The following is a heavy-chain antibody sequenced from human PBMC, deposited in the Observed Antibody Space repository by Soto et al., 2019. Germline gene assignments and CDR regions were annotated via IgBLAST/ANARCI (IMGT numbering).Heavy chain of an antibody. CDR1: GFTFSSYA. Sequence: QVQLVESGGGVVQPGRSLRLSCAAAGFTFSSYAMHWVRQAPGKGLEWVAVISYDGSNKYYADSVKGRFTISRDKSKNTLYLQMNSLRAADTAVYYCASAPTTVVNPYYFDYWGQCTLVPVSS. D-gene: IGHD4-17*01. J-gene: IGHJ4*02. CDR2: ISYDGSNK. V-gene: IGHV3-30-3*01. CDR3: ASAPTTVVNPYYFDY.